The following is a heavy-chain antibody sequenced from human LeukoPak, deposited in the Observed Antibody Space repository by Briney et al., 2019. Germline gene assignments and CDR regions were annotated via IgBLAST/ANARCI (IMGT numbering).Heavy chain of an antibody. V-gene: IGHV5-51*01. J-gene: IGHJ5*02. D-gene: IGHD3-9*01. Sequence: GESLKISCKGSGYSFTTSWIGWVRQMPGKGLEWMGTNYPGDSDTRYSPSFQGQVTISADKSISTAYLQWSSLEASDTAMYYCARRVGSIFSPTLFDPWGQGTLVTVSS. CDR2: NYPGDSDT. CDR3: ARRVGSIFSPTLFDP. CDR1: GYSFTTSW.